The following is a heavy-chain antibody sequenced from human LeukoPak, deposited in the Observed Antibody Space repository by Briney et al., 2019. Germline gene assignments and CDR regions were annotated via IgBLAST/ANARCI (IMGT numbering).Heavy chain of an antibody. Sequence: SETLSLTCTVSRGSISHYYWSWIRQPPGKGLEWIGYIYYSGTTNYNPSLKSRVTISVDTSKNQFSLKLNSVTAADTAVYYCARGSNWGSGGYYFDSWGQGTLVTVSS. CDR3: ARGSNWGSGGYYFDS. V-gene: IGHV4-59*01. CDR2: IYYSGTT. J-gene: IGHJ4*02. D-gene: IGHD7-27*01. CDR1: RGSISHYY.